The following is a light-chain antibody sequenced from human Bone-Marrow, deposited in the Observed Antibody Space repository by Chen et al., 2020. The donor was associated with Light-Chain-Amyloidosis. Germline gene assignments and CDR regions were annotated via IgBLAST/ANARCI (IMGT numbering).Light chain of an antibody. J-gene: IGLJ3*02. CDR2: EDT. CDR1: NNDVGGHAF. CDR3: SSFAAGSTWV. Sequence: QSALTKPASVSGFPGQSITISCTGTNNDVGGHAFVSWYQRHPGKAPKFLIYEDTERASGVSNRFSGSKSGNTASLTISGLQAEDEADYYCSSFAAGSTWVFGGGTSLTVL. V-gene: IGLV2-23*01.